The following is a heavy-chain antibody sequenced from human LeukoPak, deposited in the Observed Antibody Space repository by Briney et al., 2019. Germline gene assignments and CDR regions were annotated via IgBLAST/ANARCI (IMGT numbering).Heavy chain of an antibody. CDR2: INSDGSTT. V-gene: IGHV3-74*01. D-gene: IGHD6-25*01. CDR3: AKRRDGSYFDY. CDR1: GFTFSNYW. Sequence: SGGSLRLSCAASGFTFSNYWMHWVRQGPGKGLVWVSRINSDGSTTQYADSVRGRFTISRDNAKNTLYLQMNSLRAEDTAVYYCAKRRDGSYFDYWGQGTLVTVSS. J-gene: IGHJ4*02.